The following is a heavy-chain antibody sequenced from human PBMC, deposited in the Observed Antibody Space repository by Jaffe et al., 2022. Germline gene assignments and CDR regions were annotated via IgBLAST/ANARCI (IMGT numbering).Heavy chain of an antibody. CDR1: GFTFDDYA. CDR3: AKDAHGGSEPIYYFDY. V-gene: IGHV3-43D*04. D-gene: IGHD3-10*01. CDR2: ISWDGGST. J-gene: IGHJ4*02. Sequence: EVQLVESGGVVVQPGGSLRLSCAASGFTFDDYAMHWVRQAPGKGLEWVSLISWDGGSTYYADSVKGRFTISRDNSKNSLYLQMNSLRAEDTALYYCAKDAHGGSEPIYYFDYWGQGTLVTVSS.